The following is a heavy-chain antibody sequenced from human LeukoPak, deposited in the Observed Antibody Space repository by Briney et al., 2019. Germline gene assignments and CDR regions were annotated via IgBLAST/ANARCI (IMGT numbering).Heavy chain of an antibody. CDR1: GFTVRDNY. CDR2: INTDGSTT. CDR3: ARVYGMDV. Sequence: GGSLRLSCAASGFTVRDNYMSWVRQAPGKGLVWVSRINTDGSTTSYADSVRGRFTISRDNAKNTLYLQMNSLRAEDTAVYYCARVYGMDVWGQGTTVTVSS. J-gene: IGHJ6*02. V-gene: IGHV3-74*01.